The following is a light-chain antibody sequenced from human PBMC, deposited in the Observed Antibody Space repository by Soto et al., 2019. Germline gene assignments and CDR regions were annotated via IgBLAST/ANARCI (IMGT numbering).Light chain of an antibody. CDR2: FDS. Sequence: SYVLTQPPSVSEAPGKTARITCGGNNLGSKSVNWYQQRPGQAPVLVIYFDSDRPSGIPERFSGSNSGNTSTLTISRVEAGDEADYFCQVWDKSSDHVVFGGGTKLNVL. J-gene: IGLJ2*01. V-gene: IGLV3-21*04. CDR3: QVWDKSSDHVV. CDR1: NLGSKS.